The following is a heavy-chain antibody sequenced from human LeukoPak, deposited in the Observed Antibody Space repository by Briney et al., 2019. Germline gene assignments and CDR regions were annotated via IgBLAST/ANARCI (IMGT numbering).Heavy chain of an antibody. J-gene: IGHJ4*02. Sequence: ASVKVSCKVSGYTLTELSMHWVRQAPGKGLEWMVGFDPEDGETIYAQKFQGRVTMTEDTSTDTAYMELSSLRSEDTAVYYCATPRAGRDGYIIYLGFDYWGQGTLSPSPQ. D-gene: IGHD5-24*01. CDR3: ATPRAGRDGYIIYLGFDY. CDR2: FDPEDGET. CDR1: GYTLTELS. V-gene: IGHV1-24*01.